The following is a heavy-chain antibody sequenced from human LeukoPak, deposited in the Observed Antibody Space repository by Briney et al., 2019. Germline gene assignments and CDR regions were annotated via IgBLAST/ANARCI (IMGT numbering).Heavy chain of an antibody. J-gene: IGHJ4*02. CDR1: GGTFSSYA. Sequence: GASVKVSCKASGGTFSSYAISWVRQAPGQGLEWMGWISAYNGNTNYAQKLQGRVTMTTDTSTSTAYMELRSLRSDDTAVYYCALAATLFDYWGQGTLVTVSS. D-gene: IGHD2-15*01. CDR2: ISAYNGNT. V-gene: IGHV1-18*01. CDR3: ALAATLFDY.